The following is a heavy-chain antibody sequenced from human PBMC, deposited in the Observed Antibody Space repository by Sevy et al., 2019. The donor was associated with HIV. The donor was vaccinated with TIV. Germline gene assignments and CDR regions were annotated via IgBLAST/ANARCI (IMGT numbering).Heavy chain of an antibody. CDR3: ITDPAYRGYDEEVINYYFYGMDV. Sequence: GGSLRLSCTASGFTFSSAWMSWVRQAPGKGLEWVGRIKSEFDGGAIDYAAPVKGRFTISREDSKNTVYLQINSLKTEDTDVYYCITDPAYRGYDEEVINYYFYGMDVWGQGTTVTVSS. CDR1: GFTFSSAW. D-gene: IGHD5-12*01. J-gene: IGHJ6*02. V-gene: IGHV3-15*01. CDR2: IKSEFDGGAI.